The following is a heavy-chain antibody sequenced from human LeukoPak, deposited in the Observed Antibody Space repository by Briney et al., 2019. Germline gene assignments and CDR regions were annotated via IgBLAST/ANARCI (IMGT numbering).Heavy chain of an antibody. D-gene: IGHD3-10*01. CDR1: GFTFSSYS. J-gene: IGHJ4*02. CDR3: ARDSLYGSGSYKY. V-gene: IGHV3-21*01. CDR2: ISSSSSYI. Sequence: GGSLRLSCAASGFTFSSYSMNWVRQAPGKGLEWVSSISSSSSYIYYADSVKGRFTISRDNAKNSLYLQMNSLRAEDTAVYYCARDSLYGSGSYKYWGQGTLVTVSS.